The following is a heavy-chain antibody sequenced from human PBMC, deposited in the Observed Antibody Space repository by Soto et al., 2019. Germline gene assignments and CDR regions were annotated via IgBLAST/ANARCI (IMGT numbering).Heavy chain of an antibody. D-gene: IGHD3-16*01. CDR3: ARAFAGFGAYWYFDL. CDR1: GGSISSYY. J-gene: IGHJ2*01. Sequence: PSEPLYLTCTVSGGSISSYYWSWIRQPPGKALEWIGYGYHSVSIHYNPSLKTRVTISVDTSENQFSLRLSSVTAADTAVYYCARAFAGFGAYWYFDLWGRGTLVTVSS. V-gene: IGHV4-59*01. CDR2: GYHSVSI.